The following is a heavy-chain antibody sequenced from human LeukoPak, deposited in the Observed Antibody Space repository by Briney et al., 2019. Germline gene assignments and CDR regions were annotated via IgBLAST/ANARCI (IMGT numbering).Heavy chain of an antibody. D-gene: IGHD1-1*01. Sequence: PGGSLRLSCAASGFTFSSYAMSWVRQAPGKGLEWVSVISGSGDTTNYADSVKGRFTISRDNSKNTLYLQMNSLRAEDTAVYYCARTTEAHSWRTRYYDYYMDVWGKGTTVTVSS. CDR2: ISGSGDTT. J-gene: IGHJ6*03. V-gene: IGHV3-23*01. CDR3: ARTTEAHSWRTRYYDYYMDV. CDR1: GFTFSSYA.